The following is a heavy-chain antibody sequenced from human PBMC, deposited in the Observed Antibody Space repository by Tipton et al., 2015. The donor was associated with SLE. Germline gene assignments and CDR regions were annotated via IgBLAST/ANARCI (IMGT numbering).Heavy chain of an antibody. J-gene: IGHJ4*02. CDR1: GGSISSYY. CDR3: ARGNPSLFDY. D-gene: IGHD1-14*01. Sequence: TLSLTCTVSGGSISSYYWSWIRQPPGKGLEWIGYIYYSGSTNYNPSLKSRVTISVDTSKNQFSLKLSSVPAADTAVYYCARGNPSLFDYWGQGTLVTVSS. V-gene: IGHV4-59*01. CDR2: IYYSGST.